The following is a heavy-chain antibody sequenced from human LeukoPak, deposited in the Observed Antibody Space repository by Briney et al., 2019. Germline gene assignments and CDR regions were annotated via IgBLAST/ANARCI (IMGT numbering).Heavy chain of an antibody. CDR1: GFTFSSYA. V-gene: IGHV3-23*01. D-gene: IGHD5-24*01. CDR3: SRDGGLTDDSAFDI. Sequence: GGSLRLSCAASGFTFSSYAMSWVRQAPGKGREWVSAISGSGGSTYYADSVKGRFTISRDNSKNTLYLHMNSLRTEDTAVYHCSRDGGLTDDSAFDIWGQGTTVTVSS. J-gene: IGHJ3*02. CDR2: ISGSGGST.